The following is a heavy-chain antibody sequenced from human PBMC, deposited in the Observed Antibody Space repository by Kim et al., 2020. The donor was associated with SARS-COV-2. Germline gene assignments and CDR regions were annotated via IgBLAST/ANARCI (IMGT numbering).Heavy chain of an antibody. Sequence: SETLSSTCTVSGGSISSYYWSWIRQPPGKGLEWIGYIYYSGSTNYNPSLKSRVTISVDTSKNQFSLKLSSVTAADTAVYYCARRGLGYCSGGSCYSGFDYWGQGTLVTVSS. J-gene: IGHJ4*02. CDR2: IYYSGST. CDR1: GGSISSYY. CDR3: ARRGLGYCSGGSCYSGFDY. V-gene: IGHV4-59*08. D-gene: IGHD2-15*01.